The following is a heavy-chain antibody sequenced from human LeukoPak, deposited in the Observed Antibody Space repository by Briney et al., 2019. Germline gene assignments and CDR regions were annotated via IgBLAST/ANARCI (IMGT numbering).Heavy chain of an antibody. J-gene: IGHJ4*02. CDR2: ISGSGGST. Sequence: PGGSLRLSYEASGFTFSTFAMSWVRQAPGKGLEWVSAISGSGGSTYYADSVKSRFTISRDNSKNTLYLQMNSLRAEDTAVYYCAKVVGSLFHSSSWYEDDYWGQGTLVTVSS. CDR1: GFTFSTFA. CDR3: AKVVGSLFHSSSWYEDDY. D-gene: IGHD6-13*01. V-gene: IGHV3-23*01.